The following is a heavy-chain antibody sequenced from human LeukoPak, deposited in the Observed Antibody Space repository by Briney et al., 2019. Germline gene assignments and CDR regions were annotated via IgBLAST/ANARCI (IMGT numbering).Heavy chain of an antibody. CDR1: GYSFTSYW. V-gene: IGHV5-51*01. D-gene: IGHD6-6*01. Sequence: GESLKISCKGSGYSFTSYWIGWVRPMPGKGLEWTGIIYPGDSDTRYSPSFQGQVTISADKSISTAYLQWSSLKASDTAMYYCARQLYSCSYWFDPWGQGTLVTVSS. CDR2: IYPGDSDT. CDR3: ARQLYSCSYWFDP. J-gene: IGHJ5*02.